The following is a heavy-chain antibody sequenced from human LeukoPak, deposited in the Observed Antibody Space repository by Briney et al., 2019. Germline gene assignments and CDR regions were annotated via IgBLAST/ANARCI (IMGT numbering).Heavy chain of an antibody. CDR3: ARVSYYDSSGNRGAFDY. V-gene: IGHV4-34*01. Sequence: PSETLSLTCAVYGGSFSGYYWSWIRQPPGKGLEWIGEINHSGSTSYNPSLKSRVTISVDTSKNQFSLKLSSVTAADTAVYYCARVSYYDSSGNRGAFDYWGQGTLVTVSS. J-gene: IGHJ4*02. D-gene: IGHD3-22*01. CDR2: INHSGST. CDR1: GGSFSGYY.